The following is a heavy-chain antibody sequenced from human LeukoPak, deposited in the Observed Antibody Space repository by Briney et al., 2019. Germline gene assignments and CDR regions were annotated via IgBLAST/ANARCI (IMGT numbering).Heavy chain of an antibody. D-gene: IGHD6-6*01. CDR1: GGTFSSYA. Sequence: SVKVSCKSSGGTFSSYASSWVGQAPGQGLEWMGGIIPIFGTANYAQKFQGKVTITADESTITAYMELSSLRSEDTAVYYCARAGDSSSPFDYWGQGTLVTVSS. CDR2: IIPIFGTA. J-gene: IGHJ4*02. V-gene: IGHV1-69*01. CDR3: ARAGDSSSPFDY.